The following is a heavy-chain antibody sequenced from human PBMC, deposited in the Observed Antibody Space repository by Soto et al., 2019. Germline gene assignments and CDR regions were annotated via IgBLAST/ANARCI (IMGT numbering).Heavy chain of an antibody. Sequence: PSETLSLTCAVYGGSFSGYYWSWIRQPPGKGLEWIGEINHSGSTNYNPSLKSRVTISVDTSKNQFSLKLSSVTAADTAVYYCARFTISSSSGFDYWGQGTLVTVSS. CDR1: GGSFSGYY. D-gene: IGHD6-6*01. CDR3: ARFTISSSSGFDY. CDR2: INHSGST. J-gene: IGHJ4*02. V-gene: IGHV4-34*01.